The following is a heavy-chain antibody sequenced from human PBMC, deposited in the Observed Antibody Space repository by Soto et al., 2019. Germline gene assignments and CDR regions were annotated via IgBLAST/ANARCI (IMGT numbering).Heavy chain of an antibody. CDR2: MYNTGST. V-gene: IGHV4-59*01. CDR3: ARDLWGYCGADCYPLDV. D-gene: IGHD2-21*02. J-gene: IGHJ6*02. CDR1: GGSISSYY. Sequence: PSETLSLTCTVSGGSISSYYWSWIRQPPGKGLERIGYMYNTGSTIYNPSLKSRVTISVDTSKNQFSLKPNSVTAADTALYYCARDLWGYCGADCYPLDVWGQGTTVTVSS.